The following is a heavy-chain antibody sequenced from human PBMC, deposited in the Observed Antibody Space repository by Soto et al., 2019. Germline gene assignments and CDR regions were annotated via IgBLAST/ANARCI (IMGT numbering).Heavy chain of an antibody. CDR1: GFTFSSYG. Sequence: QVQLVESGGGVVQPGRSLRLSCAASGFTFSSYGMHWVRQAPGKGLEWVAVISYDGSNKYYADSVKGRFTISRDNSKNTLYLQMNSLIAEDTAVYYCAKEDIVVVVAATPVDYWGQGTLVTVSS. D-gene: IGHD2-15*01. J-gene: IGHJ4*02. CDR2: ISYDGSNK. CDR3: AKEDIVVVVAATPVDY. V-gene: IGHV3-30*18.